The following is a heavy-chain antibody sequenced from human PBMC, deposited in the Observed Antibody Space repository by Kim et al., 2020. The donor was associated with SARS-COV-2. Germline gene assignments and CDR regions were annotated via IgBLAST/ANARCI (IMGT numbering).Heavy chain of an antibody. Sequence: GGSLRLSCAASGFTFSSYAMRRVRQAPGKGLEWVSTISGSGGSIYYADSVKGRFTISRDNSKNTLYLQMNSLRAEDTAVYYCAKGDCSSTSCHTTDYWGRGTLVTVSS. V-gene: IGHV3-23*01. CDR1: GFTFSSYA. CDR3: AKGDCSSTSCHTTDY. CDR2: ISGSGGSI. J-gene: IGHJ4*02. D-gene: IGHD2-2*02.